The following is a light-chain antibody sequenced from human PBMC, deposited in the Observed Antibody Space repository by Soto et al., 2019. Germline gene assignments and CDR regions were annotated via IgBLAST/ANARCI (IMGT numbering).Light chain of an antibody. V-gene: IGLV2-8*01. CDR2: EAT. Sequence: QSGLTQPPSASVSPARSVTISCTGSSNDVGAYNSVSWYQQHPGKAPRLIIYEATQPPSGVPDRFSGSKSDNTGSLTVSGLPADDEADYFSAFHAGSDHYVFGTGTKVPVL. J-gene: IGLJ1*01. CDR1: SNDVGAYNS. CDR3: AFHAGSDHYV.